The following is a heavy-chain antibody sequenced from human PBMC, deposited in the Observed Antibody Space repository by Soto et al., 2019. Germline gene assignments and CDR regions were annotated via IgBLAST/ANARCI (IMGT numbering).Heavy chain of an antibody. D-gene: IGHD3-10*01. CDR3: ARDRRFGELSYGMDV. J-gene: IGHJ6*02. CDR2: IYYSVST. V-gene: IGHV4-59*01. CDR1: GGSISSYY. Sequence: XATLSLTCTVSGGSISSYYWSGIRQPPGKGLEWIGYIYYSVSTNCNPSLKSRVTISVDTSKNQFSLKLSSVTAADTAVYYCARDRRFGELSYGMDVWGQGTTVTVSS.